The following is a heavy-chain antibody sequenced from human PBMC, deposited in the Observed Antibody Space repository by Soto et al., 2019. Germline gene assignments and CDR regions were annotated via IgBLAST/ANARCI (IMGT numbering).Heavy chain of an antibody. Sequence: PGGSLRLSCAASGFTFSDYWMSWVRQVPGKGPEWVANIKFDGSEKQYVDSVKGRFSISRDNSRNSLFLQMNSLRAGDTAVYYCVKDGGYCSSTTCYSPRNHYFDSWGQGTLVTVSS. D-gene: IGHD2-2*01. J-gene: IGHJ4*02. CDR1: GFTFSDYW. CDR2: IKFDGSEK. V-gene: IGHV3-7*03. CDR3: VKDGGYCSSTTCYSPRNHYFDS.